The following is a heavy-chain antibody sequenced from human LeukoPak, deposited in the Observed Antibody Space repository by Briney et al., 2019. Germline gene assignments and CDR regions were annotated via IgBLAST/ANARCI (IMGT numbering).Heavy chain of an antibody. CDR1: GFNLRGNV. V-gene: IGHV3-30-3*02. Sequence: PGGSLRLSCAASGFNLRGNVLQWIRPAPGKGLACVAVKTYDGREFYSESVKGRFTISSDNSKNTFYLQMNSLTIEDTAMYYCAKGQDSCDVWGQGTMVTVS. CDR2: KTYDGRE. J-gene: IGHJ3*01. CDR3: AKGQDSCDV.